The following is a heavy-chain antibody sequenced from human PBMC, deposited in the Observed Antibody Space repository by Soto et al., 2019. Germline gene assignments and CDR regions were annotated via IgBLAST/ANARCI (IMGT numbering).Heavy chain of an antibody. CDR3: ARDRNNYSNYLDYFAY. V-gene: IGHV4-39*02. D-gene: IGHD4-4*01. J-gene: IGHJ4*02. Sequence: QLQLQESGPGLVKPSETLSLTCTVSGGSISSSSYYWGWIRQPPGKGLEWIGSIYYSGSTYYNPSLKSRVTISVDTSKNQFSLKLSSVTAADTAVYYCARDRNNYSNYLDYFAYWGQGTLVTDYS. CDR1: GGSISSSSYY. CDR2: IYYSGST.